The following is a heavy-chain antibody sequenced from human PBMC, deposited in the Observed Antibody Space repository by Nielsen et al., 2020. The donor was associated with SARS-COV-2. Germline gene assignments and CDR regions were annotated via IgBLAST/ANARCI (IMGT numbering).Heavy chain of an antibody. CDR1: GFTFDDYG. CDR3: ATRGYYDSSGYYSNAFDI. Sequence: GESLKISCAASGFTFDDYGMSWVRQAPGKGLEWVSGINWNGGSTGYADSVKGRFTISRDNAKNSLYLQMNSLRAEDTALYHCATRGYYDSSGYYSNAFDIWGQGTMVTVSS. D-gene: IGHD3-22*01. V-gene: IGHV3-20*01. CDR2: INWNGGST. J-gene: IGHJ3*02.